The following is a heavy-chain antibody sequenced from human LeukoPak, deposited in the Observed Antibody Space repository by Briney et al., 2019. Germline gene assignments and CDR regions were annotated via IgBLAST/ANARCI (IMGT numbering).Heavy chain of an antibody. J-gene: IGHJ4*02. V-gene: IGHV1-18*04. CDR3: ARENKQWLTKRVDY. D-gene: IGHD6-19*01. Sequence: GASVKVSCKASGYTFTGYYMHWVRQAPGQGLEWMGWISAYNGNTNYAQKLQGRVTMTTDTSTSTAYMELRSLRSDDTAVYYCARENKQWLTKRVDYWGQGTLVTVSS. CDR1: GYTFTGYY. CDR2: ISAYNGNT.